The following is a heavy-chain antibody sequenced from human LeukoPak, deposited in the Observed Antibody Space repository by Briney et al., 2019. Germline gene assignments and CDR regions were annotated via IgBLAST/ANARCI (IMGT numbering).Heavy chain of an antibody. CDR1: GGSLGTYA. V-gene: IGHV1-69*13. Sequence: ASVKVSCKASGGSLGTYAITWVRQVPGQGLEWMGGIVPMFGKANFAQKFQGRVTMTAEDSTAPPYIELSTLRSEDTAIYFCASDDHTSGFEFWGQGSLVTLTS. D-gene: IGHD6-19*01. CDR2: IVPMFGKA. CDR3: ASDDHTSGFEF. J-gene: IGHJ4*02.